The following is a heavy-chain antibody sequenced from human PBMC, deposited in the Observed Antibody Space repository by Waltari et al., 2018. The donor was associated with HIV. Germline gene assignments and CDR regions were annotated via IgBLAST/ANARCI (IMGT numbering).Heavy chain of an antibody. D-gene: IGHD3-16*01. V-gene: IGHV3-15*01. CDR2: IKSESYGWTK. CDR1: GFTLNIAW. CDR3: STMGGFPSFDY. Sequence: EVQLVESGGGLVKPGGSLTLSCAASGFTLNIAWMSWVCQAPGEGLEWVWPIKSESYGWTKDFAAPVKSRFPISRDDSKNPVFLEINSPKTEDTAVYFCSTMGGFPSFDYWGQGTLVTVSS. J-gene: IGHJ4*02.